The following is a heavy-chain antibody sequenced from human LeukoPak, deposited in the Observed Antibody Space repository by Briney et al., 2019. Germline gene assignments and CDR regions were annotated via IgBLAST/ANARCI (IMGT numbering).Heavy chain of an antibody. V-gene: IGHV1-46*02. D-gene: IGHD2-8*01. CDR3: ASQWGREPYFDD. CDR1: GDNYNSYN. Sequence: GASVKVSCKASGDNYNSYNFHWVRQAPGQGLEWMGVINPSGGSTTYAQKFQGTLTMTRDTSTRLVYMELSSLTSEDTAVYYCASQWGREPYFDDWGQGTLVTVPP. CDR2: INPSGGST. J-gene: IGHJ4*02.